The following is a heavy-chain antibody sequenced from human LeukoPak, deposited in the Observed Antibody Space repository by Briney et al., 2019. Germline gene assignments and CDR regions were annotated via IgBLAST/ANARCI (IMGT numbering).Heavy chain of an antibody. V-gene: IGHV4-34*01. Sequence: SETLSLTCAVYGGSFSGYYWSWIRQPPGKGLEWIGEINHSGSTNYNPSLKSRVTISVDTSKNQFSLKLSSVTAADTAVYYCASARPAGQLVPYYFDYSGQGTLVTVSS. CDR3: ASARPAGQLVPYYFDY. D-gene: IGHD6-13*01. CDR2: INHSGST. J-gene: IGHJ4*02. CDR1: GGSFSGYY.